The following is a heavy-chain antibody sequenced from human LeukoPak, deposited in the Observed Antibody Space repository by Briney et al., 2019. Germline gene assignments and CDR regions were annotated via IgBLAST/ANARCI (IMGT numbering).Heavy chain of an antibody. V-gene: IGHV3-23*01. CDR1: GFTFSSYS. J-gene: IGHJ6*02. Sequence: PGGSLRLSCAASGFTFSSYSMNWVRQAPGKGLEWVSAISGSGGSTYYADSVKGRFTISRDNSKNTLYLQMNSLRAEDTAVYYCAKEGLHYYYYGMDVWGQGTTVTVSS. CDR3: AKEGLHYYYYGMDV. CDR2: ISGSGGST.